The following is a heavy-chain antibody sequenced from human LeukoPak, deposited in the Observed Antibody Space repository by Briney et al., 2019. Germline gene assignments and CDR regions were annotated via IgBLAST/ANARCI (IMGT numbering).Heavy chain of an antibody. CDR1: GLTFDDYT. Sequence: GGSLRLSCAASGLTFDDYTMHWVRQAPGKGLEWVSHINTDGSTTNYADSLKGRFTISRDNSKNTLHLQMNNLRAEDTAVYYCAREVSGRDDYWGQGTLVTVSS. CDR2: INTDGSTT. V-gene: IGHV3-74*01. CDR3: AREVSGRDDY. D-gene: IGHD3-10*01. J-gene: IGHJ4*02.